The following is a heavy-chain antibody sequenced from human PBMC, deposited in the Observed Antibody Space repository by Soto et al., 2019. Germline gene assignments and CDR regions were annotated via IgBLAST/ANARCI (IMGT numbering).Heavy chain of an antibody. J-gene: IGHJ6*02. D-gene: IGHD6-13*01. CDR2: ISDDGSNK. CDR3: ARLDRSSSWYRIYYYYGMDV. V-gene: IGHV3-30-3*01. CDR1: GFTFSSYA. Sequence: LRLSCAASGFTFSSYAMHWVRQAPGKGLEWVAVISDDGSNKYYADSVKGRFTISRDNSKNTLYLQMNSLRAEDTAVYYCARLDRSSSWYRIYYYYGMDVWGQGTTVTVSS.